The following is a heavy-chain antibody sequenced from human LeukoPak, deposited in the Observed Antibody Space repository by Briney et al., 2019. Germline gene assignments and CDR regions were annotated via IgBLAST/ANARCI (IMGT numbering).Heavy chain of an antibody. CDR2: IHHSGGS. J-gene: IGHJ5*02. V-gene: IGHV4-38-2*01. CDR1: GYSISNDYY. D-gene: IGHD1-1*01. CDR3: AKAGTTGIHHWFDP. Sequence: SETLSLTCVVSGYSISNDYYWGWIRQPPGKGLEWIGNIHHSGGSYYNPSLKSRVTILVDTSKNQFSLKLSSVTAADTAVYYCAKAGTTGIHHWFDPWGQGNLVTVSS.